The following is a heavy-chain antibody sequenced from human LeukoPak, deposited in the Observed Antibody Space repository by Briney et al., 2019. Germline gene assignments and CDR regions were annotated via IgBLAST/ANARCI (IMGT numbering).Heavy chain of an antibody. CDR3: AKDKGLYDSSGSVSLYPVHLDY. D-gene: IGHD3-22*01. CDR1: GFTFSSYA. V-gene: IGHV3-23*01. J-gene: IGHJ4*02. CDR2: ISGSGGST. Sequence: QSGGSLRLSCAASGFTFSSYAMSWVRQAPGKGLEWVSAISGSGGSTYYADSVKGRFTISRDNAKNSLYLQMNSLRAEDTALYYCAKDKGLYDSSGSVSLYPVHLDYWGQGTLVTVSS.